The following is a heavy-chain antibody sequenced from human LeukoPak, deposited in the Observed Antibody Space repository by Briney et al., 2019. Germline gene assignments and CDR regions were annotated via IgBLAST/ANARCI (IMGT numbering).Heavy chain of an antibody. V-gene: IGHV3-23*01. CDR1: GFTFSSYA. D-gene: IGHD3-10*01. CDR2: ISGSGGST. Sequence: PGGSLRLSCAASGFTFSSYAMSWVRQAPGKGLEWVSAISGSGGSTYYADSVKGRFTISRDNSKNTLYLQMNRLRAEDTAVYYCAKDYGSGSYYPNWFDPWGQGTLVTVSS. CDR3: AKDYGSGSYYPNWFDP. J-gene: IGHJ5*02.